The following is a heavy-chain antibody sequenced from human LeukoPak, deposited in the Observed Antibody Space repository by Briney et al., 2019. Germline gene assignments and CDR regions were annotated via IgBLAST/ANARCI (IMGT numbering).Heavy chain of an antibody. V-gene: IGHV3-30*02. D-gene: IGHD1-26*01. CDR1: GFTFSSYG. J-gene: IGHJ4*02. CDR3: AKDRSGRGLVGAKDY. Sequence: PGGSLRLSCAASGFTFSSYGMHWVRQAPGKGLEWVAFIRYDGSSKYYADSVKGRFTISRDNSKNTLYLQMNSLRAEDTAVYYCAKDRSGRGLVGAKDYWGQGTLVTVSS. CDR2: IRYDGSSK.